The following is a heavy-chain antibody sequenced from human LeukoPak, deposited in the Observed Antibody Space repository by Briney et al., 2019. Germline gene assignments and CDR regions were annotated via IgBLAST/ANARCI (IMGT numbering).Heavy chain of an antibody. D-gene: IGHD3-22*01. CDR3: AILSYYYDSSGYPALGY. CDR1: GYSFTSYW. Sequence: GESLKISCKGSGYSFTSYWIGWVRQMPGKGLEWMGIIYPGDSDTRYSPSFQGQVTISADKSISTAYLQWSSLKASDTAMYYCAILSYYYDSSGYPALGYWGQGTLVTVSS. V-gene: IGHV5-51*01. CDR2: IYPGDSDT. J-gene: IGHJ4*02.